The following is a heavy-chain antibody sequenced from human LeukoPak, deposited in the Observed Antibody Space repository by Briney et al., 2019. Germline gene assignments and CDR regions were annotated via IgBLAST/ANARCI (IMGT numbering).Heavy chain of an antibody. CDR2: IYYSGST. CDR3: ARLAMVRGVASIYHFDY. V-gene: IGHV4-59*01. CDR1: GGSISSYY. D-gene: IGHD3-10*01. Sequence: SETLSLTCTVSGGSISSYYWSWIRQPPGKGLEWIGYIYYSGSTNYNPSLKSRVTISVDTSKNQFSLKLSSVTAADTAVYYCARLAMVRGVASIYHFDYRGQGTLVTVSS. J-gene: IGHJ4*02.